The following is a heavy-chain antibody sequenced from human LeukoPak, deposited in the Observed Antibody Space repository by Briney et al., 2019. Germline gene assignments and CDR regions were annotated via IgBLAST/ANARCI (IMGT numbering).Heavy chain of an antibody. V-gene: IGHV4-59*01. CDR3: ARALNGDAFDI. CDR1: GGSISSYY. CDR2: ICYSGST. D-gene: IGHD2-8*01. Sequence: SETLSLTCTVSGGSISSYYWSWIRQPPGQGQEWIGYICYSGSTNYNPSLKSRVTISVDTSKNQFSLKLSSVTAADTAVYYCARALNGDAFDIWGQGTMVTVSS. J-gene: IGHJ3*02.